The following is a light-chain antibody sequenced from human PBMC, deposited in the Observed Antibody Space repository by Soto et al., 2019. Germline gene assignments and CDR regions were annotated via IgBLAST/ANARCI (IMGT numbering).Light chain of an antibody. V-gene: IGKV1-39*01. CDR2: AAS. CDR1: QSISSY. CDR3: PQSYRTFFMYT. Sequence: DIQMTQSPSSLSASLGDRVTITCRASQSISSYLNWYQQKPGKAPKLLIYAASSLQSVVPSRFSGSGSGTDFTLTISIRQPEDFATYFCPQSYRTFFMYTFGQGTKLEIK. J-gene: IGKJ2*01.